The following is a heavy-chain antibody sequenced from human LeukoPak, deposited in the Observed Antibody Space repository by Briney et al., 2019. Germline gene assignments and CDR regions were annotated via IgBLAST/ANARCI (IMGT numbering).Heavy chain of an antibody. CDR2: ISGNGGST. CDR3: AKAFGRSRDGVDV. Sequence: GGSLRLSCAASGFTFSSYAMSWVRQARGKGLEWVSVISGNGGSTYYADSVKGRFTISRDNSKNTLFLLMSSLRAEDAAVYYCAKAFGRSRDGVDVWGQGTTVTVSS. J-gene: IGHJ6*02. V-gene: IGHV3-23*01. CDR1: GFTFSSYA. D-gene: IGHD3-16*01.